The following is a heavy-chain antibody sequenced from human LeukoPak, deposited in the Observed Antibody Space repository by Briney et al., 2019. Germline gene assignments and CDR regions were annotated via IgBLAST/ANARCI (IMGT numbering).Heavy chain of an antibody. D-gene: IGHD2-2*01. J-gene: IGHJ5*02. CDR3: ARGMGYCSSTSCYANWFDP. CDR1: GGSFSGYY. V-gene: IGHV4-34*01. CDR2: INHSGST. Sequence: SETLSLTCAVYGGSFSGYYWSWVRQPPGKGLEWIGEINHSGSTNYNPSLKSRVTTSVDTSKNQFSLKLSSVTAADTAVYYCARGMGYCSSTSCYANWFDPWGQGTLVTVSS.